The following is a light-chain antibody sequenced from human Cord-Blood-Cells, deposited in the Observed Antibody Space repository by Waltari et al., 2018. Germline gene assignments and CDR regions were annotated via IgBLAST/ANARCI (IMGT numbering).Light chain of an antibody. CDR1: SSDFGSYNL. CDR2: EGS. V-gene: IGLV2-23*01. CDR3: CSYAGSSTFYV. Sequence: QSALTQPASVSGSPGQSITISCTGTSSDFGSYNLFSWYQQHPGKAPKLMIYEGSKRPSGVSNRFSGSKSGNTASLTISGLQAEDEADYYCCSYAGSSTFYVFGTGTKVTVL. J-gene: IGLJ1*01.